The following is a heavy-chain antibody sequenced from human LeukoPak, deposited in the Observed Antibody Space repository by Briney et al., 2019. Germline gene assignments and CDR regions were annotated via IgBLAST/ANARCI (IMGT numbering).Heavy chain of an antibody. CDR3: ARLRVVAARGYYFDY. Sequence: SETLSLTCAVSGGSISSSNWWSWVRQPPGKGLEWIGEIYHSGSTNYNPSLKSRVTISVDTSKNQFSLKLSSVTAADTAVFYCARLRVVAARGYYFDYWGQGTLVTVSS. D-gene: IGHD2-15*01. CDR2: IYHSGST. V-gene: IGHV4-4*02. J-gene: IGHJ4*02. CDR1: GGSISSSNW.